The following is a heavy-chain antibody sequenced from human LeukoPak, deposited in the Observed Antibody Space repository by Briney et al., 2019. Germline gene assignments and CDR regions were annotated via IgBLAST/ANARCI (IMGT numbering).Heavy chain of an antibody. Sequence: SETLSLTCTVSGGSISSSRYYWGWIRQPPGKGLDWIGSVYYSGSTDYNPSLKSRVTISVDRSKNQFSLKLSSVTAADTAVYYCARDNGAARTIPFGAFDIWGQGTMVTVSS. CDR2: VYYSGST. J-gene: IGHJ3*02. CDR3: ARDNGAARTIPFGAFDI. D-gene: IGHD6-6*01. V-gene: IGHV4-39*07. CDR1: GGSISSSRYY.